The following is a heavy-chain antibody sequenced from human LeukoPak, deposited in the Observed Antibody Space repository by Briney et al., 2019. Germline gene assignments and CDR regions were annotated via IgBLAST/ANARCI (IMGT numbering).Heavy chain of an antibody. CDR1: GFRFSSYD. D-gene: IGHD3-10*01. CDR2: ISAEGDIQ. J-gene: IGHJ4*02. CDR3: TRDMIRGVPDYIDY. Sequence: GRSQRLSCAATGFRFSSYDMHWVRQAPGKGLEWVAAISAEGDIQIYLDSVMGRSTISRDNSKSTLYLQMNSLRIEDTGFYYCTRDMIRGVPDYIDYWGQGTLVTVSS. V-gene: IGHV3-30-3*01.